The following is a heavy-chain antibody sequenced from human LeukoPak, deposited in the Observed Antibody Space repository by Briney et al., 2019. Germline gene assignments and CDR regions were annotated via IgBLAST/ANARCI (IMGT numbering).Heavy chain of an antibody. CDR1: GFTFSSYE. V-gene: IGHV3-48*03. CDR2: ISSSGSTI. D-gene: IGHD6-19*01. CDR3: ARDLTSGYSSGWYPLPFDP. Sequence: GGSLRLSCAASGFTFSSYEMNWVRQAPGKGLEWVSYISSSGSTIYYADSVKGRLTISRDNAKNSLYLQMNSLRAEDTAVYYCARDLTSGYSSGWYPLPFDPWARELWSPSPQ. J-gene: IGHJ5*02.